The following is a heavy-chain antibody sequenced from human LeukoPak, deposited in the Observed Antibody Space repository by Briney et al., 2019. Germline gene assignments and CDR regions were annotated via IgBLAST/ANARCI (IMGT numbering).Heavy chain of an antibody. V-gene: IGHV4-59*01. CDR3: VQDRGVVGDPVGAFDI. Sequence: SETLSLTCTVSGGFISSYYWSWIRQPPGKGLEWIGYIYYSGSTNYNPSLKSRVTISVDTSKNQFSLKLSSVTAADTAVYYCVQDRGVVGDPVGAFDIWGQGTMVTVSS. D-gene: IGHD1-26*01. CDR1: GGFISSYY. J-gene: IGHJ3*02. CDR2: IYYSGST.